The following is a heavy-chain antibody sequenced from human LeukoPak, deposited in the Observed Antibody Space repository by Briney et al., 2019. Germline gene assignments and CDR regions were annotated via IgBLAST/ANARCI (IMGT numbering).Heavy chain of an antibody. D-gene: IGHD3-16*02. CDR2: IFSSSSYI. CDR3: ASVKSGY. V-gene: IGHV3-21*01. J-gene: IGHJ4*02. CDR1: GFTFSRNT. Sequence: GGSLRLSCAASGFTFSRNTMNWVRQAPGKGLEWVSSIFSSSSYIYYADSVKGRFTISRDNAKNSLYLQMSSLRAEDTAVYYCASVKSGYWGQGTLITVSS.